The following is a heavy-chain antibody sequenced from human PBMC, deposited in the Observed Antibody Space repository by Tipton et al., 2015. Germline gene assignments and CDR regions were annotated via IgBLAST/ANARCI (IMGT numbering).Heavy chain of an antibody. D-gene: IGHD3-3*01. V-gene: IGHV4-61*01. CDR3: ACQDYDLVSRDYRARDY. J-gene: IGHJ4*02. Sequence: TLSLTCTVSGGSVTSGSYYWSWIRQPPGKGLEWIGYISYTDGAHYNPALKSRVTISVDTSKNQFSLTLNSVAAADTAVYYCACQDYDLVSRDYRARDYWGQGTLVSVSS. CDR1: GGSVTSGSYY. CDR2: ISYTDGA.